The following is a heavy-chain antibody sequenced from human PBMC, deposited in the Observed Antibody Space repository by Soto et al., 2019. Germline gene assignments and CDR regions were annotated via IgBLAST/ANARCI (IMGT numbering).Heavy chain of an antibody. CDR2: IYPSDSDT. CDR3: ARGGVSTRTFDD. V-gene: IGHV5-51*01. Sequence: PGDSLKISCKGSGYNFAGYWIAWVRQMPGKGLELMGIIYPSDSDTRYRPSFQGQVTISADKSISSAYLQWSSLRASGTAMYYCARGGVSTRTFDDWGQGTPVTVSS. CDR1: GYNFAGYW. J-gene: IGHJ4*02. D-gene: IGHD3-3*01.